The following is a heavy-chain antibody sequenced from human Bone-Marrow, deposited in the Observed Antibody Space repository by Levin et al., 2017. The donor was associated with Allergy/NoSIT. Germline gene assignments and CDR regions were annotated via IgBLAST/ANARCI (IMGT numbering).Heavy chain of an antibody. Sequence: GGSLRLSCAASGFTFSSYGMHWVRQAPGKGLEWLAIISYDGGNQYYSHSLPCRFIISRDNSKNTLYLQMTSLRAEDTAVYYCAKDKVQWLATLYYFDNWGQGTLVTVSS. CDR3: AKDKVQWLATLYYFDN. J-gene: IGHJ4*02. CDR2: ISYDGGNQ. D-gene: IGHD6-19*01. CDR1: GFTFSSYG. V-gene: IGHV3-30*18.